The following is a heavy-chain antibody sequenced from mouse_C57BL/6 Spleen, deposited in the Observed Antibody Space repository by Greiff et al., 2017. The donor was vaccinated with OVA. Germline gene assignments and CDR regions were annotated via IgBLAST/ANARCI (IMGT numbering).Heavy chain of an antibody. J-gene: IGHJ2*01. CDR3: ARRGGYVDY. CDR1: GYTFTSYW. V-gene: IGHV1-69*01. CDR2: IDPSDSYT. Sequence: QVQLKQPGAELVMPGASVKLSCKASGYTFTSYWMHWVKQRPGQGLEWIGEIDPSDSYTNYNQKFKGKSTLTVDKSSNTAYMQLSGLTSEDSAVYYCARRGGYVDYWGKGTTLTVSS.